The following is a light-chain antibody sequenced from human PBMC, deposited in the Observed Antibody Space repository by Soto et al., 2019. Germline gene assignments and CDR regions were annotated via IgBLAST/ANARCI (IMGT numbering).Light chain of an antibody. CDR1: QRISSY. V-gene: IGKV1-39*01. CDR3: QQSYSTPA. J-gene: IGKJ5*01. CDR2: FTS. Sequence: DIQMTQSPSSLSASVGDRVTITCRASQRISSYLNWYQQKPGKAPKLLIYFTSSLQSGVPSRFSGSGSGTAFTLTISSLQPEDFETSYCQQSYSTPAFGQGTRLEIK.